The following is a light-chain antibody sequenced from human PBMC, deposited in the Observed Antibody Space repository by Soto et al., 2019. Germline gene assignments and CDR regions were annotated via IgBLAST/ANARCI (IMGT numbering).Light chain of an antibody. Sequence: EIVFTQSPATLSVSPGERATLSCRASQTVSRNLAWYQQRPGQAPRLLIYDISNRAAGVPARFSGSGSETEFTLTIRSLQSEDFAVYFCQQYNNWPSFGQGTRLEIK. J-gene: IGKJ5*01. CDR1: QTVSRN. CDR2: DIS. CDR3: QQYNNWPS. V-gene: IGKV3-15*01.